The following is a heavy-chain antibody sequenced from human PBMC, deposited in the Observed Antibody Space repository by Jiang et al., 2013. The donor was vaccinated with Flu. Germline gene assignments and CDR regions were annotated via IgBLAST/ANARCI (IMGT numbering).Heavy chain of an antibody. D-gene: IGHD1-26*01. CDR1: GGSISSSNW. Sequence: GLVKPSGTPSLTCAVSGGSISSSNWWSWVRQPPGKGLEWIGEIYHSGSTNYNPSLKSRVTISVDKSKNQFSLKLSSVTAADTAVYYCARQTVGATWAFDYWGQGTLVTVSS. J-gene: IGHJ4*02. CDR2: IYHSGST. V-gene: IGHV4-4*02. CDR3: ARQTVGATWAFDY.